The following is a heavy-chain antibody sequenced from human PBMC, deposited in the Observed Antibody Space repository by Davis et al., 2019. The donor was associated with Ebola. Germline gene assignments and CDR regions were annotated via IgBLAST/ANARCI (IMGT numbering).Heavy chain of an antibody. CDR1: GFTFSNYW. V-gene: IGHV3-7*03. D-gene: IGHD3-16*01. Sequence: GEFLKISCAASGFTFSNYWMSWVRQAPGKGLEWVANIKQDGSEKYYVDSVKGRFAISRDNAKNSLYLQMNSLRAEDTAVYYCARKSTFFDYWGQGTRVTVSS. J-gene: IGHJ4*02. CDR3: ARKSTFFDY. CDR2: IKQDGSEK.